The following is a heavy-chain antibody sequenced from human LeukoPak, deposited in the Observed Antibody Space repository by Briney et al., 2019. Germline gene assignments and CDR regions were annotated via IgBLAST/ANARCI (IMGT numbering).Heavy chain of an antibody. D-gene: IGHD3-22*01. CDR2: IWYDGSNK. CDR1: GFTFSSYV. CDR3: ARDPERYYYDRSGYYPHY. V-gene: IGHV3-33*01. J-gene: IGHJ4*02. Sequence: PGRSLRLSCAASGFTFSSYVVHWVRQAPGKGLEWVALIWYDGSNKYYADSVKGRFTISRDNSKNTLYLQMNSLRAEDTAVYYCARDPERYYYDRSGYYPHYWGQGTLVTVSS.